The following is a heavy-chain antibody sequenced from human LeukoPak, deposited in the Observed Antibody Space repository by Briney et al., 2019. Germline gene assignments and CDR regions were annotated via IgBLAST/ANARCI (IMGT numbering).Heavy chain of an antibody. CDR3: ARHGLPPRFDY. D-gene: IGHD2-15*01. CDR2: IYYSGST. CDR1: GGSISSSSYY. J-gene: IGHJ4*02. Sequence: PSETLSLTCTVSGGSISSSSYYWGWIRQPPGKGLEWIGSIYYSGSTCYNPSLKSRVTISVDTSKNQFSLKLSSVTAADTAVYYCARHGLPPRFDYWGQGTLVTVSS. V-gene: IGHV4-39*01.